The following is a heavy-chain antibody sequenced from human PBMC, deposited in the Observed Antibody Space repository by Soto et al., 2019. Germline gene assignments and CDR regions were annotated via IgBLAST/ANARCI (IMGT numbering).Heavy chain of an antibody. CDR3: ARGMGMATTGRYDY. CDR1: GITINTDG. Sequence: VHLVESGGGSVQPGGSLRLSCAASGITINTDGMNWVRQAPGKGLEWVSYISSSSDTIYYADFVKGRFTISRDNAKNALYLQMNILRVEETATYYCARGMGMATTGRYDYWGQGTRVTVSS. D-gene: IGHD1-1*01. V-gene: IGHV3-48*01. J-gene: IGHJ4*02. CDR2: ISSSSDTI.